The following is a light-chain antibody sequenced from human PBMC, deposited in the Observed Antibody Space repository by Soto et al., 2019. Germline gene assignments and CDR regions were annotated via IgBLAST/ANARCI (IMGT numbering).Light chain of an antibody. CDR2: GAS. CDR3: QQYHYWPPLT. V-gene: IGKV3-15*01. J-gene: IGKJ4*01. CDR1: QSLNSN. Sequence: EIVMTQSPATLSVSPGERATLSCRASQSLNSNLAWYQQKPGQAPRLLIYGASTRATGIPARFSGSGSGTEFTLTISSLQSEDFAVYYCQQYHYWPPLTFGGGTKVGIK.